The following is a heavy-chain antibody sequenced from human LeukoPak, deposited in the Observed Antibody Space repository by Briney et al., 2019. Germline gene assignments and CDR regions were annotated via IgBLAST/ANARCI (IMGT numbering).Heavy chain of an antibody. J-gene: IGHJ3*01. V-gene: IGHV5-51*01. D-gene: IGHD1-26*01. CDR3: GMSGDRVPLQDDVFDV. CDR2: IYPGDSGP. Sequence: GESLKISCKVSGYSFTSNCIGWVRPMPGKGLEWMGIIYPGDSGPTYSPSFQGQVTISVDKSINTAYLQWSSLQASDTAMYYCGMSGDRVPLQDDVFDVWGQGTMVTVST. CDR1: GYSFTSNC.